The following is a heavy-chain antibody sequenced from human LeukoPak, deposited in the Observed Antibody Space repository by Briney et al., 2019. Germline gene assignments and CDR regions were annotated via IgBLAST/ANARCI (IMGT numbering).Heavy chain of an antibody. V-gene: IGHV4-34*01. Sequence: PSETLSLTCAVYGGSFSGYYWSWIRQPPGKGLEWIGKINHSGSTNYNPSLSLKTRVTTSVDTSKNQFSLKLSSVTAADTAVYYCARRGGGYYYYYGMDVWGQGTTVIVSS. CDR3: ARRGGGYYYYYGMDV. CDR2: INHSGST. J-gene: IGHJ6*02. D-gene: IGHD4-23*01. CDR1: GGSFSGYY.